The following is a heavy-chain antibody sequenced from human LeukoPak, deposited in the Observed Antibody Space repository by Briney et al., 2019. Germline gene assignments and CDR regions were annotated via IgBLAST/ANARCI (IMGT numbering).Heavy chain of an antibody. CDR3: ARDSCRSTSCYFDS. Sequence: ASVKVSCKASGYTFSSYGISWVRQAPGQGLQWMGWISAYNGDTNYAQRLQGRAIMTADTSTSTAYMELRSLRSDDTAVYYCARDSCRSTSCYFDSWGQGTLVTVSS. J-gene: IGHJ4*02. V-gene: IGHV1-18*01. D-gene: IGHD2-2*01. CDR2: ISAYNGDT. CDR1: GYTFSSYG.